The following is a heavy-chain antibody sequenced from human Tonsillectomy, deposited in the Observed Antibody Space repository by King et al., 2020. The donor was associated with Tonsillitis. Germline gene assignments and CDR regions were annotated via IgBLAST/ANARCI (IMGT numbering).Heavy chain of an antibody. D-gene: IGHD4-17*01. CDR3: TFGRYGVHDS. V-gene: IGHV3-53*04. CDR2: IYSGSGGAT. J-gene: IGHJ4*02. Sequence: DVQLVESGGGLVQPGGSLRLSCVSSGFTVSHNYMTWVRQAPGKGLEWVSIIYSGSGGATYYADSVRGRFTISSHDSEKTLYLQMNILRPDDTAVYYCTFGRYGVHDSWGQGTSVTVSS. CDR1: GFTVSHNY.